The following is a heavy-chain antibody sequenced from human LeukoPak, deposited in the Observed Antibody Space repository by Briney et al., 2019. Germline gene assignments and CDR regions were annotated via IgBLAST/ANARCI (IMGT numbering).Heavy chain of an antibody. V-gene: IGHV3-30*18. D-gene: IGHD3-10*01. J-gene: IGHJ4*02. CDR2: PSYDGTTK. CDR3: AKDATLFGDQYFDY. CDR1: GFTFSSNG. Sequence: GGSLSFSGAAFGFTFSSNGRHWVRQAPGKAREGGAVPSYDGTTKYYADSAKGRFNISRDNSKNTLYLQMNSLRVDDTAVYYCAKDATLFGDQYFDYWGQGTLVIVSS.